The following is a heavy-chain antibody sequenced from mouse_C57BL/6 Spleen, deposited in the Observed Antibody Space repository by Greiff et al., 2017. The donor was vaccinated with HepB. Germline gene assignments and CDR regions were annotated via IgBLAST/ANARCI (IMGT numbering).Heavy chain of an antibody. Sequence: QVQLKESGAELVRPGTSVKVSCKASGYAFTNYLIEWVKQRPGQGLEWIGVINPGSGGTNYNEKFKGKATLTADKSSSTAYMQLSSLTSEDSAVYFCARNGDSSGTGYAMDYWGQGTSVTVSS. CDR2: INPGSGGT. D-gene: IGHD3-2*02. J-gene: IGHJ4*01. CDR1: GYAFTNYL. V-gene: IGHV1-54*01. CDR3: ARNGDSSGTGYAMDY.